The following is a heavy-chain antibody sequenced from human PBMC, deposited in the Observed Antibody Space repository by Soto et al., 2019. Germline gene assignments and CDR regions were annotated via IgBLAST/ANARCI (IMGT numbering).Heavy chain of an antibody. D-gene: IGHD6-6*01. CDR2: ISGSGGST. CDR3: AKGARVRSREYPSIAAQPLDY. Sequence: PGGSLRLSCAASGFTFSSYAMSWVRQAPGKGLEWVSAISGSGGSTYYADSVKGRFTISRDNSKNTLYLQMNSLRAEDTAVYYCAKGARVRSREYPSIAAQPLDYWGQRTLVTVSS. J-gene: IGHJ4*02. CDR1: GFTFSSYA. V-gene: IGHV3-23*01.